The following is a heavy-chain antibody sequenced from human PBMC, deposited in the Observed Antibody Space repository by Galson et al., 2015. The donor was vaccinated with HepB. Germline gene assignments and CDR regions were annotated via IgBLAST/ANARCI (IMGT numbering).Heavy chain of an antibody. CDR1: GFTFSPYW. CDR2: INADGSST. Sequence: SLRLSCAASGFTFSPYWMHWVRQVPGKGLVWVSRINADGSSTTYADSVKGRFTISRDNAKNTLYLEMNSLRAEDTGVYYRVRDGDIGDYALDYWGPGILVTVSS. CDR3: VRDGDIGDYALDY. J-gene: IGHJ4*02. V-gene: IGHV3-74*01. D-gene: IGHD4-17*01.